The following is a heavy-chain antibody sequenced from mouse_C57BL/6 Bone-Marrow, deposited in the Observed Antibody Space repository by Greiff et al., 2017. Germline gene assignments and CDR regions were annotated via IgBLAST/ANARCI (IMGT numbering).Heavy chain of an antibody. V-gene: IGHV1-72*01. CDR3: ARSMITTRPY. CDR1: GYTFTSYW. J-gene: IGHJ3*01. Sequence: QVQLKQPGAELVKPGASVKLSCKASGYTFTSYWMQWVKQRPGQGLEWIGRIDPNSGGTKYNEKFKSKATLTVDKPSSTAYMQLSSLTSEDSAVYYCARSMITTRPYWGQGTLVTVSA. D-gene: IGHD2-4*01. CDR2: IDPNSGGT.